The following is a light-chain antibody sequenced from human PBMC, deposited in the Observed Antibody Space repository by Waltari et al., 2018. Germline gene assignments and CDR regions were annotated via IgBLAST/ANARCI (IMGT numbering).Light chain of an antibody. CDR2: GVS. J-gene: IGKJ1*01. CDR1: RTVYSDY. V-gene: IGKV3-20*01. Sequence: DTLLTQSPGTLSLSPGERATLSCRASRTVYSDYLAWYQQKSGQAPSLLIYGVSNSATGVADRFSGSGSGTDFYLTITRLEPEDAAVYFCQHYGGFPWSFGQGTKVEI. CDR3: QHYGGFPWS.